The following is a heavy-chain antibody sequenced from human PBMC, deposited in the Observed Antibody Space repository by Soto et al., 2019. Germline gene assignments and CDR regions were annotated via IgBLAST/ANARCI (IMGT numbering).Heavy chain of an antibody. CDR2: IYYSGST. CDR3: ARDEKGDGYSGFDY. V-gene: IGHV4-31*03. Sequence: QVQLQESGPGLVKPSQTLSLTCTVSGGSISSGGYYWSWVRQHPGKGLEWIGYIYYSGSTYYNPSLKSRVTISVDTSKNQFSLKLSSVTAADTAVYYCARDEKGDGYSGFDYWGQGTLVTVSS. J-gene: IGHJ4*02. D-gene: IGHD2-21*01. CDR1: GGSISSGGYY.